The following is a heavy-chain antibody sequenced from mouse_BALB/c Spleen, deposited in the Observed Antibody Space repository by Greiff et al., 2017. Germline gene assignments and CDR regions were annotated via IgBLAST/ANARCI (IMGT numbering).Heavy chain of an antibody. CDR3: ARGPDYYGSSSSYWYFDV. D-gene: IGHD1-1*01. CDR1: GFTFSSFG. V-gene: IGHV5-17*02. Sequence: DVQLVESGGGLVQPGGSRKLSCAASGFTFSSFGMHWVRQAPEKGLEWVAYISSGSSTIYYADTVKGRFTISRDNPKNTLFLQMTSLRSEDTAMYYCARGPDYYGSSSSYWYFDVWGAGTTVTVSS. J-gene: IGHJ1*01. CDR2: ISSGSSTI.